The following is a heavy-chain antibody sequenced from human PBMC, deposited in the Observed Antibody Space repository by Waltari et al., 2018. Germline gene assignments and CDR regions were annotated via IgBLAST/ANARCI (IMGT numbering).Heavy chain of an antibody. CDR3: ARDCSSTSCFRGGWFDP. Sequence: QVQLQESGPGLVKPSETLSLTCTVSGGSISSYYWLWIRQPPGKGLEWIGYIYYSGSTNYNPSLKSRVTISVDTSKNQFSLKLSSVTAADTAVYYCARDCSSTSCFRGGWFDPWGQGTLVTVSS. CDR1: GGSISSYY. J-gene: IGHJ5*02. D-gene: IGHD2-2*01. V-gene: IGHV4-59*01. CDR2: IYYSGST.